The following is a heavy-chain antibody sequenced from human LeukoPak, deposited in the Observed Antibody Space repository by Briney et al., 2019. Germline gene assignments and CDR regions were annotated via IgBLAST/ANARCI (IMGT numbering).Heavy chain of an antibody. CDR1: GGSFSGYY. Sequence: SETLSLTCAVYGGSFSGYYWSWIRQPPGKGLEWIGKINHSGSTNYNPSLKSRVTISVDTSKNQFSLKLSSVTAADTAVYYCANLQSDFWSGYYDYWGQGTLVTVSS. J-gene: IGHJ4*02. V-gene: IGHV4-34*01. D-gene: IGHD3-3*01. CDR3: ANLQSDFWSGYYDY. CDR2: INHSGST.